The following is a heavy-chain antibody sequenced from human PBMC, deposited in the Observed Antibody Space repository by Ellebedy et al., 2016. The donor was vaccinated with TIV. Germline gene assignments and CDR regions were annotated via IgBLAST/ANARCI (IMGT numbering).Heavy chain of an antibody. CDR2: IYSSGRS. V-gene: IGHV4-4*07. CDR1: GGSISSYY. CDR3: ASTYGSGSYVN. Sequence: MPSETLSLTCTVSGGSISSYYWSWIRQPAGKGLEWIWRIYSSGRSNYNPTLKSRVTMSVDTSKNQISLSLRSVTAADTAVYYCASTYGSGSYVNWGQGTLVTVSS. J-gene: IGHJ1*01. D-gene: IGHD3-10*01.